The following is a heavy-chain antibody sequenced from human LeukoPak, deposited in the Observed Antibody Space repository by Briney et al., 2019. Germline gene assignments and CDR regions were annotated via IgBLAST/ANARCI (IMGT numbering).Heavy chain of an antibody. J-gene: IGHJ4*02. CDR2: IKEDGSET. V-gene: IGHV3-7*01. CDR3: AGETPRRGETRDGYR. CDR1: GFIFKKYW. D-gene: IGHD5-24*01. Sequence: PGGSLRLSCVASGFIFKKYWMNWVRQVPGKGLECLANIKEDGSETYYADSVKGRFTISRDNPKNLLFLQINSLRVEDTAVYYCAGETPRRGETRDGYRWGQGTVVTVSS.